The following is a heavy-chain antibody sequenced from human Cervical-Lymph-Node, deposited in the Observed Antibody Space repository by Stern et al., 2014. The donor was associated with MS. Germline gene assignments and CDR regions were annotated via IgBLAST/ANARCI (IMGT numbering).Heavy chain of an antibody. CDR2: IRSKAHTYTT. D-gene: IGHD3-22*01. CDR3: ARIGPYYDSRGYALDVFDF. J-gene: IGHJ3*01. Sequence: EVQLVESGGGLVQPGVSLRLFCATSGFSFSDHYIDWVRQAPGKGLQWVGRIRSKAHTYTTAYAASVRGRFTTSRDDSKNTAYLQMNSLKVEDTAVYYCARIGPYYDSRGYALDVFDFWGQGTVVTVSS. CDR1: GFSFSDHY. V-gene: IGHV3-72*01.